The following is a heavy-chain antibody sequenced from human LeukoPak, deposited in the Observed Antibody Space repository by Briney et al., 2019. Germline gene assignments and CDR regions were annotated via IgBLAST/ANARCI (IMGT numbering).Heavy chain of an antibody. D-gene: IGHD6-6*01. CDR1: GYTFTTYG. V-gene: IGHV1-18*01. J-gene: IGHJ5*02. CDR3: ARDLIAVRPGWFDP. CDR2: ISAYNGNT. Sequence: ASVKVSCKASGYTFTTYGIRWVRLAPGQGLEWMGWISAYNGNTNYAQQFQGRVTMTTDTYMSTAYMELRSLRSDDTAVYYCARDLIAVRPGWFDPWGQGSLVTVSS.